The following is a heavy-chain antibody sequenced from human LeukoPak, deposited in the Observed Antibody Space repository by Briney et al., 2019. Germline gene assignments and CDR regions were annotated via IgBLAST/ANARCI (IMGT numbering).Heavy chain of an antibody. CDR2: IYHSGST. Sequence: PSETLSLTCAVSGGSISSSNWWSWVRQPPGKGLEWIGEIYHSGSTNYNPSLKSRVTISVDKSKNQFSLKLSSVTAADTAVYYCARDAHMIPGGHDAFDIWGQGTMVTVSS. J-gene: IGHJ3*02. CDR1: GGSISSSNW. V-gene: IGHV4-4*02. D-gene: IGHD3-22*01. CDR3: ARDAHMIPGGHDAFDI.